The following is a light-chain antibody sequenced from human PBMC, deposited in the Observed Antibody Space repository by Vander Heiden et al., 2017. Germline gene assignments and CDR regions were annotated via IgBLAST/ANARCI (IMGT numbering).Light chain of an antibody. CDR3: QQYYSTPRT. CDR1: QSLLYSSNNENH. J-gene: IGKJ1*01. V-gene: IGKV4-1*01. CDR2: WAS. Sequence: DIVMTQSPDSLAVSLGEWATINCKSSQSLLYSSNNENHLAWYQQKPGQPPNLLIYWASTRVSGVPDRFSGSGSGTDFTLTISSLQAEDVAVYYCQQYYSTPRTFGQGTKVEIK.